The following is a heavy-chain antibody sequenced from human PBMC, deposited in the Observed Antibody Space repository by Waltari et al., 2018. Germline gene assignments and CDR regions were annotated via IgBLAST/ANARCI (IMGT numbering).Heavy chain of an antibody. J-gene: IGHJ3*02. Sequence: QVQLQQWGAGLLKPSETLSLTCAVYAGSFSGYYWSWIRQPPGKGLEGIGEINHSGSTNYNPSLKSRVTISVDTSKNQFSLKLSSVTAADTAVYYCARGARRGGSCYSIWGQGTMVTVSS. V-gene: IGHV4-34*01. CDR1: AGSFSGYY. CDR3: ARGARRGGSCYSI. D-gene: IGHD2-15*01. CDR2: INHSGST.